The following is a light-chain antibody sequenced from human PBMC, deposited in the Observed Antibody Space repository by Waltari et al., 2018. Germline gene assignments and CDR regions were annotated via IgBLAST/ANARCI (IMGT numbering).Light chain of an antibody. CDR1: QSLLHSNGNNY. Sequence: DIVMTQSPVSLPVTPGEPASISCRPSQSLLHSNGNNYLDWYLQKPGQSPQLLVYLGSTRASGVPDRFSGSGAGTDFTLRINRVEAEDVGVYYCMQSLQALWTFGQGTKVEIK. CDR2: LGS. V-gene: IGKV2-28*01. CDR3: MQSLQALWT. J-gene: IGKJ1*01.